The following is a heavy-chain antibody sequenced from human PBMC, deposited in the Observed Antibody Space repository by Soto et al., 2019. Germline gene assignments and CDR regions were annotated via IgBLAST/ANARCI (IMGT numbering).Heavy chain of an antibody. CDR3: ARCSGGSCYSYAFDI. V-gene: IGHV3-74*01. CDR2: INSEGSST. J-gene: IGHJ3*02. Sequence: EEQLVESGGGLVQPGGSLRLSCVASGFTFSKYWMHWVRQAPGKGLVWVSRINSEGSSTSYADSVKGRFTISRDNAKNTLYLQMNSLRAEDTAVYYCARCSGGSCYSYAFDIWGRGTMVTVSS. D-gene: IGHD2-15*01. CDR1: GFTFSKYW.